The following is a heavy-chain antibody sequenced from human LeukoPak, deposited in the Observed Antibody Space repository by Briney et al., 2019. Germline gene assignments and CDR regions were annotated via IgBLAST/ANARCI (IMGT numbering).Heavy chain of an antibody. CDR1: GFTFSSYW. CDR2: INIDGSNT. Sequence: GGSLRLSCVASGFTFSSYWMHWVRQVPGKGLVWVSRINIDGSNTIYADSVKGRFTISRDNAKNTLYLQMNSLRVEDTAVYYCARDQSMVGPTTADYWGQGTLVTVSS. J-gene: IGHJ4*02. D-gene: IGHD1-26*01. CDR3: ARDQSMVGPTTADY. V-gene: IGHV3-74*01.